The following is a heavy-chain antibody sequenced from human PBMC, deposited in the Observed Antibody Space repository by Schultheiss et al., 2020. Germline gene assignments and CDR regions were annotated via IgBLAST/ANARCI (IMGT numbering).Heavy chain of an antibody. V-gene: IGHV4-31*03. Sequence: SQTLSLTCTVSGGSISSGGYYWSWIRQHPGKGLEWIGYIYYSGSTYYNPSLKSRVTISVDTSKNQFSLKLSSVTAADTAVYYCAKAHYGSGSWGGMDVWGQGTTVTVSS. CDR1: GGSISSGGYY. D-gene: IGHD3-10*01. CDR3: AKAHYGSGSWGGMDV. CDR2: IYYSGST. J-gene: IGHJ6*02.